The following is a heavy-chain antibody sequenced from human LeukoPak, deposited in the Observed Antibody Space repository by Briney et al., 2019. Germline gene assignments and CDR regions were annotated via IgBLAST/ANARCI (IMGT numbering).Heavy chain of an antibody. CDR1: GFTLSDFG. J-gene: IGHJ4*02. Sequence: GGSLRLSCVASGFTLSDFGVHWVRQAPGKGLDWVALIWYDGSNKYYADSVKGRFTISRDISENTIHLQMNSLRPDDTAVYYCARGTFVRGANPWYFDYWGQGMLVTVSS. V-gene: IGHV3-33*01. CDR3: ARGTFVRGANPWYFDY. D-gene: IGHD3-10*01. CDR2: IWYDGSNK.